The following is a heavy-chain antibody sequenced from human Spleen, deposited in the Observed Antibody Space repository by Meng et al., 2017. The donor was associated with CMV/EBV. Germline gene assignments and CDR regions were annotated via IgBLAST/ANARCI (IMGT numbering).Heavy chain of an antibody. J-gene: IGHJ4*02. Sequence: GESLKISCAASGFTLGNYAMTWVRQAPGKGLEWVSSISGSGRDTYYADSVKGRFTIYRDNSKTSVYLQMNSLRREDTAGYYWGKGRGDFWRGYGEHDYWGQGTLVTVSS. CDR2: ISGSGRDT. D-gene: IGHD3-3*01. CDR3: GKGRGDFWRGYGEHDY. CDR1: GFTLGNYA. V-gene: IGHV3-23*01.